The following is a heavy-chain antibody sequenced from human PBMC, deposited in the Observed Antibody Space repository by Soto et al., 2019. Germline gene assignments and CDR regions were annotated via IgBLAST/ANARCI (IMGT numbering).Heavy chain of an antibody. V-gene: IGHV1-8*01. CDR1: GYTFTSYD. D-gene: IGHD3-10*01. CDR3: ARGPSVRGVTVYAFDI. J-gene: IGHJ3*02. Sequence: ASVKVSCKASGYTFTSYDINWVRQATGQGLEWMGWMNPNSGNTGYAQKFQGRVTMTRNTSISTAYMELSSLRSEDTAVYYCARGPSVRGVTVYAFDIWGQGTMVTVSS. CDR2: MNPNSGNT.